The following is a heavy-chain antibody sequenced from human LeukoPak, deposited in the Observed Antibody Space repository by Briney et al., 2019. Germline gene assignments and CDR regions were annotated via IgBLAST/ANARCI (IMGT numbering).Heavy chain of an antibody. CDR2: NNTGETT. V-gene: IGHV3-23*01. CDR3: TRGSFDM. CDR1: GFTFSSYS. D-gene: IGHD3-16*01. Sequence: GGSLRLSCAASGFTFSSYSMNWVRQAPGKGLEWVSNNTGETTFYADSVKGRFTISRDFFNNTLFLQMNSLRDEDTAVYYCTRGSFDMWGLGTMVTVS. J-gene: IGHJ3*02.